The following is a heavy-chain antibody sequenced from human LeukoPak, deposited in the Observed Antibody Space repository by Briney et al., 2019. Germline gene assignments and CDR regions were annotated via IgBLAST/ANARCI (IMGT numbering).Heavy chain of an antibody. CDR2: ISGSGGST. CDR3: AKDHLLWFGELLYFFDY. V-gene: IGHV3-23*01. Sequence: GGSLRLSCAASGFTFSVYGMTWVRQAPGKGLEWVSAISGSGGSTYYADSVKGRFTISRDNSKNTLYLQMNSLRAEDTAVYYCAKDHLLWFGELLYFFDYWGQGTLVTVSS. CDR1: GFTFSVYG. J-gene: IGHJ4*02. D-gene: IGHD3-10*01.